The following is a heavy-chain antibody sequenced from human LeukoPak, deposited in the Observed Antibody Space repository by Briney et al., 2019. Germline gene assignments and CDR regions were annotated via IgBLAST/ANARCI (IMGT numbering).Heavy chain of an antibody. CDR2: INPNSGGT. V-gene: IGHV1-2*02. CDR3: ASAYTAMALFDY. D-gene: IGHD5-18*01. Sequence: ASVKVSCKASVYTXTGYYMHWVRQAPGQGLEWMGWINPNSGGTNYAQKFQGRVTMTRDTSISTAYMELSRLRSDDTAVYYCASAYTAMALFDYWGQGTLVTVSS. CDR1: VYTXTGYY. J-gene: IGHJ4*02.